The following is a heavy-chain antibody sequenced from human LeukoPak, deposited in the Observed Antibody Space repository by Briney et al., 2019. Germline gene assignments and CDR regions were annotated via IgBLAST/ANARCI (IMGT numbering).Heavy chain of an antibody. J-gene: IGHJ6*02. D-gene: IGHD3-10*01. V-gene: IGHV4-34*01. CDR3: ARGYSGRKYYYYYYGMDV. Sequence: KSSETLSLTCAVYGGSFSGYYWSWIRQPPGKGLEWIGEINHSGSTNYNPSLKSRVTISVDTSKNQFSLKLSSVTAADTAVYYCARGYSGRKYYYYYYGMDVWGQGTTVTVSS. CDR2: INHSGST. CDR1: GGSFSGYY.